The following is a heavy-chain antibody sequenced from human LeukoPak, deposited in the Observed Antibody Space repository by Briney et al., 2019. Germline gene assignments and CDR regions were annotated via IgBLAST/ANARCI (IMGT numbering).Heavy chain of an antibody. J-gene: IGHJ5*02. D-gene: IGHD3-3*01. V-gene: IGHV3-30*02. Sequence: PGGSLRLSCAASGFTFSSYGMHWVRQAPGKGLEWVAFIRYDGSNKYYADSVKGRFTISRDNSKNTLYLQMNSLRAEDTAVYYCAKGGYYDFWSGYSNGFDPGGQGTLVTVSS. CDR3: AKGGYYDFWSGYSNGFDP. CDR2: IRYDGSNK. CDR1: GFTFSSYG.